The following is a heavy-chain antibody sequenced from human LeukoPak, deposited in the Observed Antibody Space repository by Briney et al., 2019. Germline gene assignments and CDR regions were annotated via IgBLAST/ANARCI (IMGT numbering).Heavy chain of an antibody. D-gene: IGHD3-16*02. CDR2: IYTSGST. CDR1: GGSISSYY. V-gene: IGHV4-4*07. Sequence: SETLSLTCTVSGGSISSYYWSWIRQPAGKGLEWIGRIYTSGSTNYNPSLKSRVTMSVDTSKNQFSLKLSSVTAADTAVYYCGGEGDERGDYLWGSYRRGEPFDYWGQGTLVTVSS. J-gene: IGHJ4*02. CDR3: GGEGDERGDYLWGSYRRGEPFDY.